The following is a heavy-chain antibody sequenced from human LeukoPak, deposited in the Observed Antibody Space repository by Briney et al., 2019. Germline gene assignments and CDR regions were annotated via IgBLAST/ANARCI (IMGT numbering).Heavy chain of an antibody. CDR2: IYPRDGST. V-gene: IGHV1-46*01. CDR1: GYTFTSNY. Sequence: ASVKVSCKASGYTFTSNYIHWVRQAPGQGLEWMGMIYPRDGSTSYAQKFQGRVTVTRDTSTSAVHMELSGLRSEDTAVYYCARDQGGFDYWGQGTLVTVSS. J-gene: IGHJ4*02. CDR3: ARDQGGFDY.